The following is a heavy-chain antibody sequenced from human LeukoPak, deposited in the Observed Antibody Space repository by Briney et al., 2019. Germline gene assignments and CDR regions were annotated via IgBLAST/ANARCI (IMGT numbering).Heavy chain of an antibody. Sequence: GGSLRLSCAASGFSVRSNYMSWVRQAPGKGLAWVSVIYSGGSTYSGGGTYYADSVRGRFTISRDNSKSTLYLQMNSLRAEDTAVYYCARGGPYYDDGYYFDYWGQGTLVTVSS. D-gene: IGHD3-22*01. J-gene: IGHJ4*02. CDR1: GFSVRSNY. CDR2: IYSGGSTYSGGGT. V-gene: IGHV3-23*03. CDR3: ARGGPYYDDGYYFDY.